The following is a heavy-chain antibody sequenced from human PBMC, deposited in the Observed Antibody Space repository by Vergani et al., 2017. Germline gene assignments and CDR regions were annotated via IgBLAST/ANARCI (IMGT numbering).Heavy chain of an antibody. CDR2: ISNTGHGT. CDR3: AKDISSSERYLDF. CDR1: GLGLSTHT. V-gene: IGHV3-23*01. J-gene: IGHJ4*02. D-gene: IGHD6-13*01. Sequence: EVQLLESGGGLVQLGGPLRLLCAVSGLGLSTHTKTCARQAPGKGLECVTFISNTGHGTLYADAVKGRFTDSRDNSKNTVYLQMNSRRVEDTAIYYCAKDISSSERYLDFWGQGTLVTVSA.